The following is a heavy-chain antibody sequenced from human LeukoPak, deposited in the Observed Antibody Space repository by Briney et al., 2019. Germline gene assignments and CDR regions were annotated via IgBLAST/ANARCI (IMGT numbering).Heavy chain of an antibody. J-gene: IGHJ4*02. D-gene: IGHD3-10*01. CDR2: IYYSGST. CDR1: GGSISSSSYY. Sequence: PSETLSLTCTVSGGSISSSSYYWGWIRQPPGKGLEWIGSIYYSGSTYYNPSLKSRVTISVDTSKNQFSLKLSSVTAADTAVYYCARDLDGSRIPVFEYWGQGTLVTVSS. CDR3: ARDLDGSRIPVFEY. V-gene: IGHV4-39*07.